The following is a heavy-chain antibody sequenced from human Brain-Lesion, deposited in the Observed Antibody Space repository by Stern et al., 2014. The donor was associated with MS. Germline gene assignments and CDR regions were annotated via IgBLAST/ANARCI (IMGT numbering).Heavy chain of an antibody. CDR1: GGSISSSNW. CDR2: NYHHGGT. CDR3: ARELPDLNAFDI. V-gene: IGHV4-4*02. D-gene: IGHD1-14*01. J-gene: IGHJ3*02. Sequence: DQLVESGPGLVKPSGTLSLTCAVSGGSISSSNWWSWVRQSPGKGLEWVGGNYHHGGTKYSQYFESRVIISVDKSKNQFSLKLIYVPAADTAVYYCARELPDLNAFDIWGQGTMVTVSS.